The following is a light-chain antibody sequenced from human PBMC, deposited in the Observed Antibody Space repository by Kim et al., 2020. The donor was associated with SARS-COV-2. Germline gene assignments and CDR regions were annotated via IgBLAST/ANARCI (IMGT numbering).Light chain of an antibody. J-gene: IGKJ5*01. CDR1: QDISND. CDR2: GAS. Sequence: ASVVDRVTITCRASQDISNDLGWYQQNPGRAPKRLIYGASSLQSGVPSRFSGSGSGTEFTLTISSVQPEDFATYFCLHHSTYPITFGQGTRLEIK. CDR3: LHHSTYPIT. V-gene: IGKV1-17*01.